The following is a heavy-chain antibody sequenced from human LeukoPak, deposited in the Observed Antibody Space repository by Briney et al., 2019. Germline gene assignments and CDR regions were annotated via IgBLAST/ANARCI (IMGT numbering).Heavy chain of an antibody. D-gene: IGHD3-10*01. Sequence: SETLSLTCTVSGGSISSHFWSWIRQPPGKGLEWIGYMFYSGSTNYNPSLKSRVTISVDASKNQFSLKLTSVSAADTAVYYCARGRAPVTMIRGAPGGFDPWGQGTLVTVSS. CDR1: GGSISSHF. V-gene: IGHV4-59*11. CDR2: MFYSGST. CDR3: ARGRAPVTMIRGAPGGFDP. J-gene: IGHJ5*02.